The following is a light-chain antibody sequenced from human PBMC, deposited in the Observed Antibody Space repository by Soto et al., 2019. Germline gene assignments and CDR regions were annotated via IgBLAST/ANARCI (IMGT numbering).Light chain of an antibody. J-gene: IGLJ2*01. CDR1: SSDIGGYTF. CDR2: DVN. Sequence: QSALTQPPSASGSPGQSVTISCSGTSSDIGGYTFVSWYQQYPVKAPKLIIYDVNKRPSGVPDRFSGSKSGSTASLTVSGLQAEHEADDFCRSYTRDSEFAFGGGTKVTVL. CDR3: RSYTRDSEFA. V-gene: IGLV2-8*01.